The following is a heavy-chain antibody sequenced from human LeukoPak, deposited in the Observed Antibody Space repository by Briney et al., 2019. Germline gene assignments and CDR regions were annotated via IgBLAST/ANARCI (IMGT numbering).Heavy chain of an antibody. Sequence: ASVKVSCKASGYTFTDYYIHWVRQAPGQGLEWMGWISPNSGGTNYAQKFQGRVTMTRDTSISTAYMELSRLRSDDTAVYYCARERIAARVDCDYWGQGTLVTVSS. J-gene: IGHJ4*02. CDR3: ARERIAARVDCDY. D-gene: IGHD6-6*01. CDR1: GYTFTDYY. CDR2: ISPNSGGT. V-gene: IGHV1-2*02.